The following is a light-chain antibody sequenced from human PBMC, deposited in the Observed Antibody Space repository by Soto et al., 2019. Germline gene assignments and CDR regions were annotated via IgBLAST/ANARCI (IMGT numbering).Light chain of an antibody. V-gene: IGKV3D-11*03. CDR3: QDYVRSAWR. Sequence: TLTGAAGERATLSCRARQIVSSNLAWYQQKPGQAPRLLIYDASTRATGIPARFRGSGPGTDFTLTIFLLEPEDFEVYYCQDYVRSAWRFGQGTMVDIK. CDR1: QIVSSN. CDR2: DAS. J-gene: IGKJ1*01.